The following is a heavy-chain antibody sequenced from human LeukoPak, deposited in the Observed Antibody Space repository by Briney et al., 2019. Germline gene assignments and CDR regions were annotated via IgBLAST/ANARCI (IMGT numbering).Heavy chain of an antibody. CDR2: ITTSSSTI. CDR3: ARGRPHNY. V-gene: IGHV3-48*01. J-gene: IGHJ4*02. CDR1: GFIFSNSD. Sequence: GGSLRLSCAASGFIFSNSDLNWVRQAPGKGLEWLSYITTSSSTIYYADSVKGRFTISRDNAKNSLYLQMNSLRAEDTAVYYCARGRPHNYWGQGTLVTVSS.